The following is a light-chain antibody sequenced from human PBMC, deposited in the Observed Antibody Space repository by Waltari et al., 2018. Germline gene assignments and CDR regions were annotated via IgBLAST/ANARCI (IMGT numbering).Light chain of an antibody. V-gene: IGLV1-51*02. CDR2: ENT. J-gene: IGLJ7*01. CDR3: GTWDSSLSGAV. CDR1: RSNIGSDY. Sequence: QSVLTPPPAVSAAHGPGVTISRSGGRSNIGSDYVPVYRQFPGTAPKLLIYENTERPSGIPGRFSGSESGTSATLDITGLQAGDEADYYCGTWDSSLSGAVFGGGTHLTVL.